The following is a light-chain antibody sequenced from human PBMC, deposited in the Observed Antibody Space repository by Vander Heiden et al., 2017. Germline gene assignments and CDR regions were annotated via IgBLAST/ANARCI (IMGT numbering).Light chain of an antibody. CDR2: GAS. CDR3: QQEGSSPRT. V-gene: IGKV3-20*01. J-gene: IGKJ1*01. Sequence: EIVLTQSPGTLSLSPGERATLSCRASQSVSSSYLAWYQHKPGQAPRLLIYGASSRATGIPDRFSGSGSGTDFTLTISRLEPEDFAVYYCQQEGSSPRTFGQGTKVEIK. CDR1: QSVSSSY.